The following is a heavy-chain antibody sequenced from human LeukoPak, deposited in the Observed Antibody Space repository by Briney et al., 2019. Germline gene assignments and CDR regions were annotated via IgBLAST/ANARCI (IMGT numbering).Heavy chain of an antibody. D-gene: IGHD6-6*01. J-gene: IGHJ5*02. V-gene: IGHV4-59*01. CDR3: ARWYKYSSSWSPVNWFDP. CDR2: IYYSGST. Sequence: PSETLSLTCTVSGGSICSYYWSWIRQPPGKGLEWIGYIYYSGSTNYNPSLKSRVTISVDTSKNQFSLKLSSVTAADTAVYYCARWYKYSSSWSPVNWFDPWGQGTLVTVSS. CDR1: GGSICSYY.